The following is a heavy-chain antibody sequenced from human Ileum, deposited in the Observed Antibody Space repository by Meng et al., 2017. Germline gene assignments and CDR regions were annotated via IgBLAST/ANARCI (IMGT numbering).Heavy chain of an antibody. CDR3: ARRAHYGDPPR. Sequence: QLRLQESGPGLGKPSETLSLTCSVSSGSFTNNNYYWGWIRRPPGKGLEWIGSIYYGGSTYYNPSLKSRVTISVDTSTNQFSLKLISVTAADTAVYYCARRAHYGDPPRWGQGTLVTVSS. V-gene: IGHV4-39*01. CDR2: IYYGGST. J-gene: IGHJ4*02. D-gene: IGHD4-17*01. CDR1: SGSFTNNNYY.